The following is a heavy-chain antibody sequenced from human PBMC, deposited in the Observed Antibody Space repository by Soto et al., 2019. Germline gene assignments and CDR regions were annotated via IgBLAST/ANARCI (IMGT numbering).Heavy chain of an antibody. CDR3: ARVPDY. CDR2: MYHSGST. CDR1: GGSISSCGYS. V-gene: IGHV4-30-2*01. J-gene: IGHJ4*02. D-gene: IGHD2-2*01. Sequence: SETLSLTCAVSGGSISSCGYSWSWIRQPPGKGLEWIGYMYHSGSTYYNPSLKSRVTISIDRSKNQFSLKLSSVTAVYTAVYYYARVPDYWGQGILVTVSS.